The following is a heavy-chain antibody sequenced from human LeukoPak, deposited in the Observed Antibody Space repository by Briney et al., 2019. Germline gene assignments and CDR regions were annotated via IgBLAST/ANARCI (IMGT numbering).Heavy chain of an antibody. CDR2: IIPIFATT. D-gene: IGHD1-26*01. Sequence: SVKVSCKASGGTFSSYAISWVRQAPGQGLEWMGGIIPIFATTNYAQKFQGRVTITADESTSTAYMELSSLRSEDTAVYYCARGGIVGAAGYFYCMDVWGKGTTVTVSS. J-gene: IGHJ6*03. V-gene: IGHV1-69*13. CDR1: GGTFSSYA. CDR3: ARGGIVGAAGYFYCMDV.